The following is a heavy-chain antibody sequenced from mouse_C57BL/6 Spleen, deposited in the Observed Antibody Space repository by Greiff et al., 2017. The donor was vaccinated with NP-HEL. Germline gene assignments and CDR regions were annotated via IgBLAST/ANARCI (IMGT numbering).Heavy chain of an antibody. D-gene: IGHD1-1*01. CDR3: ARNSHYYGSSYDDY. CDR1: GYSFTGYY. J-gene: IGHJ2*01. Sequence: EVQLQQSGPELVKPGASVKISCKASGYSFTGYYMNWVKQSPEKSLEWIGEINPSTGGTTYNQKFKAKATLTVDKSSSTAYMQLKSLTSEDSAVYYCARNSHYYGSSYDDYWGQGTTLTVSS. CDR2: INPSTGGT. V-gene: IGHV1-42*01.